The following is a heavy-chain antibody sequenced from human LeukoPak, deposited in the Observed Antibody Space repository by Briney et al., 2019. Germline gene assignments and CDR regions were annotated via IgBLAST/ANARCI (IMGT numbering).Heavy chain of an antibody. V-gene: IGHV4-39*01. J-gene: IGHJ4*02. Sequence: SETLSLTCTVSGDSFSSSSYFWDWIRQAPGKGLEWIGTIFQSRNTCYNPSLKSRVTMSVDTSKNQYSLKLTSVTAADTTIYYCARHYSGTSNRFVSWGQGTLVTVSS. CDR3: ARHYSGTSNRFVS. D-gene: IGHD1-26*01. CDR2: IFQSRNT. CDR1: GDSFSSSSYF.